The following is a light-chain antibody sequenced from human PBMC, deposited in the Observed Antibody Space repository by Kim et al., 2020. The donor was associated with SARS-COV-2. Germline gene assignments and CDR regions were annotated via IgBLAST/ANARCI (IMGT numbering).Light chain of an antibody. J-gene: IGLJ2*01. CDR3: NSRDSNDNVV. V-gene: IGLV3-19*01. CDR2: GKN. CDR1: SLRSYY. Sequence: PELTQDPAVSVALGQTVRITCQGDSLRSYYATWYQQKPGQAPIVVIYGKNNRPSGIPDRFSGSSSGNTASLTITGTQAGDEADYYCNSRDSNDNVVFGGG.